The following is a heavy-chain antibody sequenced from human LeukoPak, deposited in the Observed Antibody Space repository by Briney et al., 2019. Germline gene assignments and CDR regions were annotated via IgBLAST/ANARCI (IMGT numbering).Heavy chain of an antibody. Sequence: GSLRLSCAASGFTFSNAWMSWVRQAPGKGLEWVGRIKSKTGGGTTDYAAPVKGRFTISRDDSKNTLYLQMNSLKTEDTAVYYCTTYSFRLPHDYWGQGTLVTVSS. J-gene: IGHJ4*02. CDR1: GFTFSNAW. CDR2: IKSKTGGGTT. D-gene: IGHD2-21*01. CDR3: TTYSFRLPHDY. V-gene: IGHV3-15*01.